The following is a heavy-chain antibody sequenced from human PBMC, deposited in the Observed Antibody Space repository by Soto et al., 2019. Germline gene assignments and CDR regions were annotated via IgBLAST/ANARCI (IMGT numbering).Heavy chain of an antibody. D-gene: IGHD3-10*01. CDR1: GLTLSRFA. CDR2: IGYDGSNK. Sequence: QVQLVESGGGVVQPGRSLRLSCAASGLTLSRFAMHWVRQAPGKGLEWVAVIGYDGSNKDYADSVKGRFTISRDNSKNTLYLQMNSLRPEDTAGYYCARDPVNYYGSWTYGMDVWGQGTTVTVSS. CDR3: ARDPVNYYGSWTYGMDV. V-gene: IGHV3-30-3*01. J-gene: IGHJ6*02.